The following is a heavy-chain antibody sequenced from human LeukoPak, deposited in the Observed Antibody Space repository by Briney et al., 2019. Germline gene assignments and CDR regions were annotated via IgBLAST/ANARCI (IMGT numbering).Heavy chain of an antibody. D-gene: IGHD4-17*01. Sequence: SETLSLTCTVAGGSISTYNWSWIRQPAGKGLQWIGRVYNSGSTNYNPSLKSRVTISIDTSKNQFSLKLTSVTAADTVVYYCARDLVTVTKGFDIWGQGTMVSVSS. V-gene: IGHV4-4*07. J-gene: IGHJ3*02. CDR1: GGSISTYN. CDR3: ARDLVTVTKGFDI. CDR2: VYNSGST.